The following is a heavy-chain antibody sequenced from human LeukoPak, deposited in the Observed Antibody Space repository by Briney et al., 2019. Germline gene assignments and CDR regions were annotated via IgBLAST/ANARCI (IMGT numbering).Heavy chain of an antibody. D-gene: IGHD3-3*01. J-gene: IGHJ4*02. CDR3: ASLDFWSGYFDS. V-gene: IGHV3-66*01. CDR1: GFTVSRNY. Sequence: GGSLRLSCAASGFTVSRNYMSWVRQAPGKGLEWVRLNSGGGTHYADSVKGRFTISRDSSKNTLYLQMNSLRAEDTAVYYCASLDFWSGYFDSWGQGTLVTVSS. CDR2: NSGGGT.